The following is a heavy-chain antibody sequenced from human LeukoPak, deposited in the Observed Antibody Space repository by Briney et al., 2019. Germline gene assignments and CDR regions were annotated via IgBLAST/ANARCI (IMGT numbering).Heavy chain of an antibody. CDR2: ISWNSGSI. CDR3: AKTGDRDY. CDR1: GFTFDDYA. V-gene: IGHV3-9*01. D-gene: IGHD7-27*01. J-gene: IGHJ4*02. Sequence: GGSLRLSCAASGFTFDDYAMHWVRQAPGKGLEWVSGISWNSGSIGYADSVKGRFTISRDNAENSLYLQMNSLRGEDTAIYYCAKTGDRDYWGRGTLVTVSS.